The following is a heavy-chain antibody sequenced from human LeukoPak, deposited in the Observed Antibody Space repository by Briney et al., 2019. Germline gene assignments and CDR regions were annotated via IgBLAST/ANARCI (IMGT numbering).Heavy chain of an antibody. J-gene: IGHJ6*03. V-gene: IGHV4-4*02. Sequence: SETLSLTCAVSGGSISSSAWWSWVRQPPGKGLEWIGEIYDSGSTNYNPSLKSRVTISVDKSKNQFSLKLSSVTAADTAVYYCARANDYGDPLPRYMDVWGKGTTVTVSS. CDR3: ARANDYGDPLPRYMDV. CDR2: IYDSGST. D-gene: IGHD4-17*01. CDR1: GGSISSSAW.